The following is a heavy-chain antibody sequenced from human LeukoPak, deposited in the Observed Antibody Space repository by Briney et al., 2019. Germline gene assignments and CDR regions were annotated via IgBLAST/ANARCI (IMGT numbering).Heavy chain of an antibody. J-gene: IGHJ6*02. CDR1: GDSVSSNSAA. D-gene: IGHD6-13*01. CDR2: TYYRSKWYN. V-gene: IGHV6-1*01. Sequence: SQTLSLTCAISGDSVSSNSAAWNWIRQSPSGGLEWLGRTYYRSKWYNDYAVSVRSRITINPDTSKNQFSLQLNSVTPEDTAVYYCARLQQLVLNYYYGMDVWGQGTTVTVSS. CDR3: ARLQQLVLNYYYGMDV.